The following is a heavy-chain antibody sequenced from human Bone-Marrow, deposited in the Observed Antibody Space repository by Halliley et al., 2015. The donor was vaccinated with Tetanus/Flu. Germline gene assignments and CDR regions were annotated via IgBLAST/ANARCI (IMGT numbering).Heavy chain of an antibody. J-gene: IGHJ4*02. CDR3: ARTLYDRTIYYYYFDL. V-gene: IGHV4-31*03. CDR2: IYYSGST. Sequence: TLSLTCTVSGGSMTSVGSYWSWIRQHPGTGLEWIGYIYYSGSTYYNPSLKDRMIMSIDTSKNQFSLRLRSVTASDTAVYYCARTLYDRTIYYYYFDLWGQVTLVSVSS. CDR1: GGSMTSVGSY. D-gene: IGHD3-22*01.